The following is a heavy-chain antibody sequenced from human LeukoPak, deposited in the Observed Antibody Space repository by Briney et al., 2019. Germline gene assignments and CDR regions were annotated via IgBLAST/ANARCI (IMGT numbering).Heavy chain of an antibody. CDR1: GGSISSSSYY. CDR2: IYYSGST. Sequence: SETLSLTCTVSGGSISSSSYYWGWIRQPPGKGLEWIGSIYYSGSTYYNPSLKSRVTISVDTSKNQFSLKLSSVTAADTAVYYCARDGGYSYGHLFDYWGQGTLVTVSS. V-gene: IGHV4-39*02. J-gene: IGHJ4*02. D-gene: IGHD5-18*01. CDR3: ARDGGYSYGHLFDY.